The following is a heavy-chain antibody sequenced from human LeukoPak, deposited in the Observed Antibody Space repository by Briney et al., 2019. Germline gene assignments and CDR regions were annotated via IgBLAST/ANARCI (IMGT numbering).Heavy chain of an antibody. D-gene: IGHD2-21*01. Sequence: ASVKVSCKTSGYSFTDYYMHWVRQAPGQGLEWMGWINPDSGGTSSAQKFQGRVTMTRDTSITTVYMEVSWLTSDDTAIYYCARADRLHGGPYLIGPWGQGTLVTVSS. J-gene: IGHJ5*02. CDR3: ARADRLHGGPYLIGP. CDR1: GYSFTDYY. V-gene: IGHV1-2*02. CDR2: INPDSGGT.